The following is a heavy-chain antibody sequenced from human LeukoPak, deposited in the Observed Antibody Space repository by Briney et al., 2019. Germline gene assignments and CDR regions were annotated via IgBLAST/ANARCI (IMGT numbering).Heavy chain of an antibody. CDR1: GDSISSYY. J-gene: IGHJ4*02. CDR2: IYYSGST. Sequence: PSETLSLTCTVSGDSISSYYWSWIRQPPGKGLEGIGYIYYSGSTNYNPSLKSRVTISVDTSKNQLSLKLSSVTAADTAVYYCARAKKAVAGFFDYWGQGTLVTVSS. D-gene: IGHD6-19*01. V-gene: IGHV4-59*01. CDR3: ARAKKAVAGFFDY.